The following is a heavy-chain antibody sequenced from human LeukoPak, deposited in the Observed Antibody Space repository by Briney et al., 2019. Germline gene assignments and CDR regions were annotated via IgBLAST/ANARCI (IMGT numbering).Heavy chain of an antibody. D-gene: IGHD6-25*01. CDR2: IYSGGST. Sequence: GGSLRLSCAASGFTVSSNYMSWVRQAPGKGLEWVSVIYSGGSTYYADSVKGRFTISRDNSKNTLYLQMNSLRADDTAVYYCARFAAGGSYYYYMDVWGKGTTVTVSS. CDR3: ARFAAGGSYYYYMDV. J-gene: IGHJ6*03. CDR1: GFTVSSNY. V-gene: IGHV3-66*01.